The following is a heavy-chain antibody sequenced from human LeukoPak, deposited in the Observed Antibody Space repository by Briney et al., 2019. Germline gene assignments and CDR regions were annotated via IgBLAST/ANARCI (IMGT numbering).Heavy chain of an antibody. J-gene: IGHJ4*02. CDR2: INPNSGGT. CDR3: ARGQGAYGDYPYYFDY. V-gene: IGHV1-2*02. CDR1: GYTFTGYY. Sequence: GASVKVSCKASGYTFTGYYMHWVRQAPGQGFEWMGWINPNSGGTNYAQKLQGRVTMTTDTSTSTAYMELRSLRSDDTAVYYCARGQGAYGDYPYYFDYWGQGTLVTVSS. D-gene: IGHD4-17*01.